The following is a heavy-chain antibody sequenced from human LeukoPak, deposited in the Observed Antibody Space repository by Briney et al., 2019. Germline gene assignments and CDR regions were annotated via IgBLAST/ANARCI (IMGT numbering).Heavy chain of an antibody. J-gene: IGHJ4*02. D-gene: IGHD3-16*02. CDR3: ARVGYDYVWGSYRYKYFDY. V-gene: IGHV4-34*01. CDR2: INHSGST. CDR1: GGSFSGYY. Sequence: SETLSLTCAVYGGSFSGYYWSWIRQPPGKGLEWIGEINHSGSTNYNPSLKSRVTISVDTSKNQFSLKLSSVTAADTAVYYCARVGYDYVWGSYRYKYFDYWGQGTLVTVSS.